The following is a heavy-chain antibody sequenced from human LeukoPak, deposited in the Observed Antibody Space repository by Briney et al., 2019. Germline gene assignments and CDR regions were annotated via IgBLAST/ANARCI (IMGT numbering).Heavy chain of an antibody. J-gene: IGHJ4*02. D-gene: IGHD3-3*01. V-gene: IGHV3-21*01. CDR2: ISSSSSYI. Sequence: PGGSLRLSCAASGLTFSSYSMNWVRQAPGKGLEWVSSISSSSSYIYYADSVKGRFTIFKDNAKNSLYLQTNSLRAEDTAVYYCARAFSFRFLEWLLGFFDNWGQGTLVTVSS. CDR1: GLTFSSYS. CDR3: ARAFSFRFLEWLLGFFDN.